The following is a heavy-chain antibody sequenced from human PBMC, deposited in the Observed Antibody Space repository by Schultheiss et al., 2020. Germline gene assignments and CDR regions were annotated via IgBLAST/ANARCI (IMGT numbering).Heavy chain of an antibody. J-gene: IGHJ6*02. CDR2: IHKSGST. D-gene: IGHD3-10*01. CDR1: GGSISLYY. Sequence: SETLSLTCTVSGGSISLYYWSWIRQPPGKGLEWIGYIHKSGSTYYRPSLRSRVTISVDTSKNEVSLRLNSVSAADTAVYYCARDRWYGLGSHPPGGLDVWGEGTTGT. V-gene: IGHV4-59*01. CDR3: ARDRWYGLGSHPPGGLDV.